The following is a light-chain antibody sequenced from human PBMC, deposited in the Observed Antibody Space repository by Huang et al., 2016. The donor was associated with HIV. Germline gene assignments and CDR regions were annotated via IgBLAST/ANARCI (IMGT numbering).Light chain of an antibody. CDR2: ETS. J-gene: IGKJ3*01. Sequence: EIVLTQSPATLSLSPGERATLACRTTHSVVTYLGWDQQKPGQAPRPLIYETSNRAPGIPARFSGSGSGTDFTLTISSLEPEDFAVYYCQQTSNWPFTFGPGTRLDVK. CDR3: QQTSNWPFT. CDR1: HSVVTY. V-gene: IGKV3-11*01.